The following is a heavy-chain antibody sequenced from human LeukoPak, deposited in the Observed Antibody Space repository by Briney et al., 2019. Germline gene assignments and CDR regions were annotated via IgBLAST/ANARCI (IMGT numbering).Heavy chain of an antibody. CDR3: AKYDSTGYYWYFDL. CDR1: GFTVSINS. D-gene: IGHD3-22*01. V-gene: IGHV3-23*01. J-gene: IGHJ2*01. CDR2: ISGRGDNT. Sequence: GGSLRLSCTVSGFTVSINSMSWVRQAPEKGLEWVSGISGRGDNTYYADSVKGRFTISKDTSRNTLYLRMNSLRVEDTAVYYCAKYDSTGYYWYFDLWGRGTLVTVSS.